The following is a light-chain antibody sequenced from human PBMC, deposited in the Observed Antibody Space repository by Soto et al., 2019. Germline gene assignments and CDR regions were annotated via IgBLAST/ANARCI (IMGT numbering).Light chain of an antibody. CDR1: QWVGSN. J-gene: IGKJ5*01. CDR3: QQYTSWPIT. CDR2: GIS. Sequence: ELVLTQSTATLSVSPGERATLSCRASQWVGSNFLAWYQQKPGQAPRLLIYGISARAIGVPDRFSGSGSGTEVTLTISSLQSEDFAIYYCQQYTSWPITFGQGTRLEIK. V-gene: IGKV3-15*01.